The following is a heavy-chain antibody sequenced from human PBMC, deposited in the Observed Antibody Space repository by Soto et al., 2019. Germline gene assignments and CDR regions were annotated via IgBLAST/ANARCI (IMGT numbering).Heavy chain of an antibody. V-gene: IGHV1-18*01. Sequence: ASVKVSCKASGYTFTSYGISWVRQAPGQGLEWMGWISAYNGNTNYAQKLQGRVTMTTDTSTSTAYMELRSLRSDDTAVYYCAREILSTPGIAVAGIDYWGQGTLVTVSS. CDR1: GYTFTSYG. CDR2: ISAYNGNT. CDR3: AREILSTPGIAVAGIDY. D-gene: IGHD6-19*01. J-gene: IGHJ4*02.